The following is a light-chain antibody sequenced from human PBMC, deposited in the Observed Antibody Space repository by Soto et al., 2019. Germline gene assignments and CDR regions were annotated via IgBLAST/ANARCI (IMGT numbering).Light chain of an antibody. J-gene: IGLJ2*01. Sequence: QSVLTQPPSASGTPGQRVTISCSGSNSNVGSYYVYWYQQLPGTAPKLLIYRANQRPSGVPDRFSGSKSGTSASLAISGLRTEDEADYYCASWDDSLSGVVFGGGPKLTVL. CDR3: ASWDDSLSGVV. CDR2: RAN. CDR1: NSNVGSYY. V-gene: IGLV1-47*01.